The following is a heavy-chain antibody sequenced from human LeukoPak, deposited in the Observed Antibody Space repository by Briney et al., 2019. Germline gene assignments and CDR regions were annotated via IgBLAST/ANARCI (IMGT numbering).Heavy chain of an antibody. J-gene: IGHJ6*02. D-gene: IGHD2-15*01. Sequence: PGGAPRLLCGAPGCSLRDYTSQWVRQASRKGLEWVSGISWSRVSIGYADSVKGRFTISRDNAKNSLYLQMNSLRAEDTALYYCAKDLLSYYYYGMDVWGQGTTVTVSS. V-gene: IGHV3-9*01. CDR2: ISWSRVSI. CDR3: AKDLLSYYYYGMDV. CDR1: GCSLRDYT.